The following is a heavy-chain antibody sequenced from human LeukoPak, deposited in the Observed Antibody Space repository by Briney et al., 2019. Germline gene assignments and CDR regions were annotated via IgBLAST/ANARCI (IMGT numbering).Heavy chain of an antibody. CDR3: VSGVREFSDFDY. V-gene: IGHV4-34*12. J-gene: IGHJ4*02. CDR1: GGSFSGYY. Sequence: PSETLSLTCAVYGGSFSGYYWSWIRQPPGKGLEWIGEFILGGSTNYNSSLKSRVAISVDTSKNQFSLNVSSVTVADTAVYYCVSGVREFSDFDYWGQGTLVIVSS. D-gene: IGHD3-16*02. CDR2: FILGGST.